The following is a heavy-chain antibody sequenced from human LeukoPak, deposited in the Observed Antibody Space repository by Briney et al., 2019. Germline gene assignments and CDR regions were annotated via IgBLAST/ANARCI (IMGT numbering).Heavy chain of an antibody. J-gene: IGHJ4*02. CDR1: GYTFIRYG. CDR2: ISPYNGNT. D-gene: IGHD1-26*01. V-gene: IGHV1-18*01. Sequence: ASVKVSCKTSGYTFIRYGITWVQQAPGQGLEWMVWISPYNGNTKYAQNVQGRVTMTTDTSTSTAYMELRSLTSDDTAVYYCAREESIGSYQFLHDYWGQGTLVTVSS. CDR3: AREESIGSYQFLHDY.